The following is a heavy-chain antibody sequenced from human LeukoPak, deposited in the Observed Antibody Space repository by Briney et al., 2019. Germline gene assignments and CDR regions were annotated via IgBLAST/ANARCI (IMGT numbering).Heavy chain of an antibody. V-gene: IGHV3-48*03. CDR3: ARESSSSEFDY. J-gene: IGHJ4*02. Sequence: PGGSLRLSCAGTEVTFSTYEMNWVRQAPGKGLEWVSYISSRGGTIYYADSVKGRFTISRDNAMNSLYLQMNSLRAEDTAVYYCARESSSSEFDYWGQGTLVTVSS. CDR2: ISSRGGTI. D-gene: IGHD6-6*01. CDR1: EVTFSTYE.